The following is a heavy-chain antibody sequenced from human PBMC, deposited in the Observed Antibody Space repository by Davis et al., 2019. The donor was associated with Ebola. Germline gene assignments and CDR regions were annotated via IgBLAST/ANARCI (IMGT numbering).Heavy chain of an antibody. J-gene: IGHJ6*02. CDR3: AREAIFEYSSSSSVYYYYGMDV. CDR1: GGSISSYY. CDR2: IYTSGST. D-gene: IGHD6-6*01. V-gene: IGHV4-4*07. Sequence: PSETLSLPCTVSGGSISSYYWSWIRQPAGKGLEWIGRIYTSGSTNYNPSLKSRVTMSVDTSKNQFSLKLGSVTAADTAVYYCAREAIFEYSSSSSVYYYYGMDVWGQGTTVTVSS.